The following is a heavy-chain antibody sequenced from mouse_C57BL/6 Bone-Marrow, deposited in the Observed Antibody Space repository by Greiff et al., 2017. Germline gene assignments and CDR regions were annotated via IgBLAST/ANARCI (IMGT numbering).Heavy chain of an antibody. D-gene: IGHD2-1*01. J-gene: IGHJ4*01. CDR1: GYTFTDYE. CDR3: TNDGNLYYDAMDY. CDR2: IDPETGGT. Sequence: VQLQESGAELVRPGASVTLSCTASGYTFTDYEMHWVKQTPVHGLEWIGAIDPETGGTASNQKFQGKATLTADKSSSTAYMELRSLTSEDSAVYYCTNDGNLYYDAMDYWGQGTSVTVSS. V-gene: IGHV1-15*01.